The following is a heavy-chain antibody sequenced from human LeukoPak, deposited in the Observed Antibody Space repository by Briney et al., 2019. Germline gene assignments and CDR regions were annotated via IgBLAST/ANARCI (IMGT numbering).Heavy chain of an antibody. V-gene: IGHV4-4*07. Sequence: SETLSLTCTVSGGSISSYFWSWVRQPAGKGLEWIGRIYSTGRSDYNPSLKSRITMSVDTSKNQFSLKLSSVTAADTAVYYCARQRNYYDSSGYYPLGFDYWGQGTLVTVSS. CDR1: GGSISSYF. CDR2: IYSTGRS. CDR3: ARQRNYYDSSGYYPLGFDY. J-gene: IGHJ4*02. D-gene: IGHD3-22*01.